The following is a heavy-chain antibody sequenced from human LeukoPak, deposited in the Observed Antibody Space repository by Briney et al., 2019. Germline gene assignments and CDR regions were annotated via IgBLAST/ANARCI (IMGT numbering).Heavy chain of an antibody. CDR1: GFTVSSNY. CDR3: ARGGYSGSYGMDV. V-gene: IGHV3-53*01. J-gene: IGHJ6*02. D-gene: IGHD5-12*01. Sequence: GGSLRLFCAASGFTVSSNYMSWVRQAPGKGLKWVSVIYSGGSTYYADSVKGRFTISRDNSKNTLYLQMNSLRAEDTAVYYCARGGYSGSYGMDVWGQGTTVTVSS. CDR2: IYSGGST.